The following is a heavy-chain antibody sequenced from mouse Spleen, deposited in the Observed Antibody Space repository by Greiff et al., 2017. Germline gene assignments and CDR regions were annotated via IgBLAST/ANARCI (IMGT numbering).Heavy chain of an antibody. J-gene: IGHJ1*01. CDR3: ARTSPSMITKIYWYFDV. D-gene: IGHD2-4*01. Sequence: VQLQQSGAELVRPGTSVKMSCKASGYTFTNYWIGWAKQRPGHGLEWIGDIYPGGGYTNYNEKFKGKATLTADKSSSTAYMQFSSLTSEDSAIYYCARTSPSMITKIYWYFDVWGAGTTVTVSS. CDR2: IYPGGGYT. CDR1: GYTFTNYW. V-gene: IGHV1-63*01.